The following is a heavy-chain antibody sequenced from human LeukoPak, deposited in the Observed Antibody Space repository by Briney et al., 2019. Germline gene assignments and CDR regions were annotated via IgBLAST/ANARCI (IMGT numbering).Heavy chain of an antibody. J-gene: IGHJ5*02. CDR3: ARGADTGYSSDS. D-gene: IGHD6-19*01. CDR1: GFTFSNYW. V-gene: IGHV3-74*01. Sequence: PGGSLRLSCAASGFTFSNYWMHWGRQAPGRKLLWGSRINSDARSTSYADSVKGRFTISRDNAKNTLYLQMNSLRAEDTAVYYCARGADTGYSSDSWGQGTLVTVSS. CDR2: INSDARST.